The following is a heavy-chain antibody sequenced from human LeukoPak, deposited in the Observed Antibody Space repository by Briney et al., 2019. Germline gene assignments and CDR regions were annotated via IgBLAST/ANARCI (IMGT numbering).Heavy chain of an antibody. CDR2: IYYSGST. Sequence: SETLSLTCTVSGGSISSSSYYWGWIRQPPGKGLEWIGSIYYSGSTYYNPFLKSRVTISVDTSKNQFSLKLSSVTAADTAVYYCARVSYSSSPSYYYYMDVWGKGTTVTVSS. CDR1: GGSISSSSYY. J-gene: IGHJ6*03. CDR3: ARVSYSSSPSYYYYMDV. D-gene: IGHD6-6*01. V-gene: IGHV4-39*07.